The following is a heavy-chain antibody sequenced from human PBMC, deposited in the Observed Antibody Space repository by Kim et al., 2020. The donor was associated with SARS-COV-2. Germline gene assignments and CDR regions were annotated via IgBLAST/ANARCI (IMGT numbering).Heavy chain of an antibody. J-gene: IGHJ1*01. CDR3: ARDPQSRFHGVTYF. Sequence: GGSLRLSCAASGFTFSTRAIHWVRQAPGKGLQWVSAIACDGNNKNYADSVKGRFTISRDNSRNMLFLQMNSLRAEDTTLYFCARDPQSRFHGVTYF. CDR2: IACDGNNK. CDR1: GFTFSTRA. V-gene: IGHV3-30-3*01. D-gene: IGHD3-10*01.